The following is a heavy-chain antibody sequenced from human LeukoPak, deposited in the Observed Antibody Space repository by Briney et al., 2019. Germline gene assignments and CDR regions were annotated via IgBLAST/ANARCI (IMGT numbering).Heavy chain of an antibody. J-gene: IGHJ3*02. Sequence: PSETLSLTCAVYGGSFSGYYWSWIRQPPGKGLEWIGEINHSGSTNYNPSLKSRVTISVDTSKNQFSLKLSSVTAADTAVYYCARDNTYYDFWSGLSDGNAFDIWGQGTMVTVSS. V-gene: IGHV4-34*01. CDR3: ARDNTYYDFWSGLSDGNAFDI. CDR2: INHSGST. CDR1: GGSFSGYY. D-gene: IGHD3-3*01.